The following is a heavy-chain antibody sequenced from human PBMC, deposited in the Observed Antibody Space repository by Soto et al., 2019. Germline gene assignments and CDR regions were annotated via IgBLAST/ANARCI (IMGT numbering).Heavy chain of an antibody. CDR1: GGSISSSSYY. D-gene: IGHD3-22*01. J-gene: IGHJ6*02. V-gene: IGHV4-39*01. Sequence: SETLSLTCTVSGGSISSSSYYWGWIRQPPGKRLEWIGSIYYSGSTYYNPSLKSRVTISVDTSKNQFSLKLSSVTAADTAVYYCARLPISHDYYDSSGYYPPRFYYYGMDVWGQGTTVTVSS. CDR3: ARLPISHDYYDSSGYYPPRFYYYGMDV. CDR2: IYYSGST.